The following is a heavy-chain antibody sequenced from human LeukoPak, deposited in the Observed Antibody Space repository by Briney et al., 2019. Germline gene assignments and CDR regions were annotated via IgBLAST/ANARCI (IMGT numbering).Heavy chain of an antibody. CDR2: ITSKGGST. Sequence: GGSLRLSCSASGFTFRSYAMHWVRQAPGKGLEYLSTITSKGGSTYYADSVKGRFTISRDNAKNSLYLQMNSLRAEDTAVYYCARTITWSLYYWGQGALVTVSS. V-gene: IGHV3-64*04. CDR1: GFTFRSYA. CDR3: ARTITWSLYY. J-gene: IGHJ4*02. D-gene: IGHD3-16*01.